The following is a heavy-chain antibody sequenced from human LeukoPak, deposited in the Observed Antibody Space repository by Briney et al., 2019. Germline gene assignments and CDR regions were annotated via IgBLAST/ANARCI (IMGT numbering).Heavy chain of an antibody. CDR2: MYYSGST. V-gene: IGHV4-39*01. J-gene: IGHJ4*02. Sequence: PPETLSLTCTVSGDSITGSSYYWGWIRQPPGKGLEWIGSMYYSGSTYSNPSLKSRVTMSVDTSKNQFSLKLSSVTAADTAVYYCARHYYDSTGYYYFDYWGQGTLVTVSS. D-gene: IGHD3-22*01. CDR3: ARHYYDSTGYYYFDY. CDR1: GDSITGSSYY.